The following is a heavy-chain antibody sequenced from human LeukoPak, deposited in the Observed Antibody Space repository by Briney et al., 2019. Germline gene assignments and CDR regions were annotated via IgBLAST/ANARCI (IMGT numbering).Heavy chain of an antibody. Sequence: SQTLSLTCTVSGGSISTGSYYWNWIRQPAGKGLEWIGRIYTSGSTNYNPSLKSRVTISVDTSKNQFSLKVSSVTAADTAVYYCARGGNCSGGSCYSDRGWFDPRGQGTLVTVSS. J-gene: IGHJ5*02. CDR2: IYTSGST. D-gene: IGHD2-15*01. CDR1: GGSISTGSYY. V-gene: IGHV4-61*02. CDR3: ARGGNCSGGSCYSDRGWFDP.